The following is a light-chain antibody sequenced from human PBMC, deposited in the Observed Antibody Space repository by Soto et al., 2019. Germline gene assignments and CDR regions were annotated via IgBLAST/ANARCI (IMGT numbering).Light chain of an antibody. J-gene: IGKJ1*01. CDR2: KAS. CDR1: QAISSW. CDR3: QHYNSYSEA. V-gene: IGKV1-5*03. Sequence: DIHMAQAPCTLSASVVDRVTFTCRASQAISSWLAWYQQKPGKAPKLLIYKASTLKSGVPSRFSGSGSGTEFTLTISSLQPGDFATYYCQHYNSYSEAFGQGTKVDIK.